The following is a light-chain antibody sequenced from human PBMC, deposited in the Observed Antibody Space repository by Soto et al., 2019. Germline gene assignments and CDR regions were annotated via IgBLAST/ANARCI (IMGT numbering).Light chain of an antibody. CDR3: QQYVTSSWA. V-gene: IGKV3-20*01. CDR2: DAS. Sequence: EIVLTQSPGTLSLSPGERATLSCRASQSVISSHLGWYQQKPGQAPRLLIYDASTRATGIPERFSGSGSGTDFTHTISRLEPEDFAVYYCQQYVTSSWAFGQGTKVDIK. J-gene: IGKJ1*01. CDR1: QSVISSH.